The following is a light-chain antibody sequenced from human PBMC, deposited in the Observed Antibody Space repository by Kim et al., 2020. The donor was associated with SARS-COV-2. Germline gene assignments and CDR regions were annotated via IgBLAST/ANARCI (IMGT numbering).Light chain of an antibody. V-gene: IGKV3D-11*02. CDR2: DAS. CDR1: QSVSTY. J-gene: IGKJ4*01. Sequence: DTVLTQFPATLSLSPGERATLSCRASQSVSTYLAWYQHKPGQAPRLLIHDASNRATGVPPRFSGGGSGTDFTLTISSLEPEDFAIYYCQQRSNWHPTFGGGTKVDIK. CDR3: QQRSNWHPT.